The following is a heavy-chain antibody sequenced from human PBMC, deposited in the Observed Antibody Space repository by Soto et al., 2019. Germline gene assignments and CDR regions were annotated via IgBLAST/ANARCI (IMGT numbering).Heavy chain of an antibody. Sequence: PGGSLRLSWAASGFTFSNAWMSWVRQAPGKGLEWVGRIKSKTDGGTTDYAAPVKGRFTISRDDSKNTLYLQMNSLKTEDTAVYYCTTDRVLVSIAARPYYFDYWGQGTLVTVSS. J-gene: IGHJ4*02. CDR1: GFTFSNAW. V-gene: IGHV3-15*01. CDR2: IKSKTDGGTT. CDR3: TTDRVLVSIAARPYYFDY. D-gene: IGHD6-6*01.